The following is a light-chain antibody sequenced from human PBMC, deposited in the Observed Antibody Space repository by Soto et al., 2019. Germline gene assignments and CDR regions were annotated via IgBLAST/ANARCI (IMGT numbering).Light chain of an antibody. V-gene: IGLV1-51*02. Sequence: QSVLTQPHSVSAAPGQKVTISCSGSSSNIGSNYVSWYQQLPGTAPKLLIYEDNKRPSGIPDRFSGSKSGTSATLGITGLQTGDEAEYYCAAWDNSLRAGVFGGGTKLTVL. CDR3: AAWDNSLRAGV. CDR1: SSNIGSNY. J-gene: IGLJ2*01. CDR2: EDN.